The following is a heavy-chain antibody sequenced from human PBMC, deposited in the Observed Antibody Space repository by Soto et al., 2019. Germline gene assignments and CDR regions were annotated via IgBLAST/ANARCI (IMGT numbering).Heavy chain of an antibody. Sequence: EVQLLESGGGLVQPGGSLRLSCAASGFTFSSYAMSWVRQAPGKGLEWVSAISGSGGSTYYADSVKGRFTISRDNSKNTLYLQMNSLRAEDTAVYYYAKGYYYGSGSPFPFDYWGQGTLVTVSS. J-gene: IGHJ4*02. CDR1: GFTFSSYA. D-gene: IGHD3-10*01. CDR2: ISGSGGST. CDR3: AKGYYYGSGSPFPFDY. V-gene: IGHV3-23*01.